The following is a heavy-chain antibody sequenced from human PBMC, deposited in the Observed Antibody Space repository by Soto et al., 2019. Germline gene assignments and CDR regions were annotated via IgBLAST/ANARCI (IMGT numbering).Heavy chain of an antibody. Sequence: ASVKVSCKAVGYTFINYGTSWVRQAPGQGLEWMGWISDYNGNTYYEKEFQGRVTMTTDTSTRTAYMELKSLRSDDTAVYYCARVLLYYDSSGYYFDYWG. J-gene: IGHJ4*01. CDR1: GYTFINYG. V-gene: IGHV1-18*01. CDR2: ISDYNGNT. CDR3: ARVLLYYDSSGYYFDY. D-gene: IGHD3-22*01.